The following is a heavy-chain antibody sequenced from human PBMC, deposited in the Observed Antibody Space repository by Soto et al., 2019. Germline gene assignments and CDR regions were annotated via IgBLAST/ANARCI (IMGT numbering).Heavy chain of an antibody. CDR2: ISFNGIDT. CDR3: ARDIGRIRRAHHNSVGPGH. Sequence: PGGSLRLSCAASVFTFNSYAMHWVRQAPGQGLEWVAVISFNGIDTYYADSVKGRVTISRDNSRNTVFLQMTSLRTEDTAVFYCARDIGRIRRAHHNSVGPGHLGQGTLVTVSS. J-gene: IGHJ4*02. D-gene: IGHD1-1*01. CDR1: VFTFNSYA. V-gene: IGHV3-30*04.